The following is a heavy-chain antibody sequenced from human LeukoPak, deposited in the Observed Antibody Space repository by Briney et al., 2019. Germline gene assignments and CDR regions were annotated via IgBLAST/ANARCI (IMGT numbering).Heavy chain of an antibody. D-gene: IGHD4-17*01. CDR3: ARENGDYVVAFDI. CDR2: IYYSGNT. V-gene: IGHV4-31*03. CDR1: GGSISSGGYY. J-gene: IGHJ3*02. Sequence: SETLSLTCTVSGGSISSGGYYWSWIRQHPGKGLEWIGYIYYSGNTYYNPSLKSRVTISVDTSKNQFSLKLSSVTAADTAVYYCARENGDYVVAFDIWGQGTMVTVSS.